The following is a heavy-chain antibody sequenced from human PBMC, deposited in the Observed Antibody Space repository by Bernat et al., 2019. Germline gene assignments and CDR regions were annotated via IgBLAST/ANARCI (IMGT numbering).Heavy chain of an antibody. Sequence: QVQLVESGGGLVKPGGSLRLSCAASGFTFSDYYMSWIRQAPGKGLDWVSYISSSSSYTNYADSVKGRFTISRDNAKNSLYLQMNSLKTEDTAVYYCTTPLQPTIRYYYMDVWGKGTTVTVSS. V-gene: IGHV3-11*05. D-gene: IGHD4-11*01. CDR2: ISSSSSYT. CDR3: TTPLQPTIRYYYMDV. J-gene: IGHJ6*03. CDR1: GFTFSDYY.